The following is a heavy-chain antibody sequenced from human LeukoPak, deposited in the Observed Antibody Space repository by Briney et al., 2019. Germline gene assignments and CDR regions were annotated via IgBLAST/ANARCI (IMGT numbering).Heavy chain of an antibody. D-gene: IGHD3-10*01. J-gene: IGHJ4*02. Sequence: GGSLRLSCAASGFSFRDYWMSWVRQAPGKGLEWVADIEPDGSGKTYVDSVKGRFTISRDSAQQSLYLQMDTLTAEDTAVYYCVTSWVRQQRDFWGQGALVTVSS. V-gene: IGHV3-7*01. CDR1: GFSFRDYW. CDR3: VTSWVRQQRDF. CDR2: IEPDGSGK.